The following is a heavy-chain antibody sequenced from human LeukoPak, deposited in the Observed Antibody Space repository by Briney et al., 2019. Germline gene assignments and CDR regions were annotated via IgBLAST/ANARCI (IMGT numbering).Heavy chain of an antibody. CDR2: IYTSGST. V-gene: IGHV4-61*02. CDR3: ARGRWFGALGYYYMDV. Sequence: SETLSLTCTVSGGSISSGSYYWSWIRQPAGKGLEWIGRIYTSGSTNYNPSLKSRVTISVDTSKNQFSLKLSSVTAADTAVYYCARGRWFGALGYYYMDVWGKGTTVTVSS. CDR1: GGSISSGSYY. D-gene: IGHD3-10*01. J-gene: IGHJ6*03.